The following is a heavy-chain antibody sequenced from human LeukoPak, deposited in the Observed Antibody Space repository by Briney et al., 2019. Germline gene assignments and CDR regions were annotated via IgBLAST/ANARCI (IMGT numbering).Heavy chain of an antibody. Sequence: SQTLSLTCTVSGGSISSGDYYWSWIRQPPGKGLEWIGYIYYSGSTYYNPSLKSRVTISVGTSKNQFSLKLSSVTAADTAVYYCARVGMTTVTSFDYWGQGTLVTVSS. J-gene: IGHJ4*02. CDR2: IYYSGST. V-gene: IGHV4-30-4*01. CDR1: GGSISSGDYY. CDR3: ARVGMTTVTSFDY. D-gene: IGHD4-17*01.